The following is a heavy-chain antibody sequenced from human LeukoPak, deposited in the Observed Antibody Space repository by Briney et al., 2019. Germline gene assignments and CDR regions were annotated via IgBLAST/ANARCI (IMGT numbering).Heavy chain of an antibody. Sequence: HSGGPLRLSCAASGFTFCSYEMNWVRQAPGKGLEWVSYISSSGSIIYYADSVKGRFTISRDNAKNSLYLQMNSLRAEDTAVYYCARDSPDYDILTGYYIGAFDIWGQGTMVTVSS. CDR2: ISSSGSII. D-gene: IGHD3-9*01. V-gene: IGHV3-48*03. CDR1: GFTFCSYE. CDR3: ARDSPDYDILTGYYIGAFDI. J-gene: IGHJ3*02.